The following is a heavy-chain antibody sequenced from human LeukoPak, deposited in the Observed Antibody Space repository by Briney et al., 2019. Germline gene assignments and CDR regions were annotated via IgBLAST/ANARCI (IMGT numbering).Heavy chain of an antibody. D-gene: IGHD2-21*02. CDR3: ARWTDWYFDL. CDR2: IKQDGSEK. CDR1: GFSISNYW. Sequence: GGSLRLSCAASGFSISNYWMNWVRQAPGKGLEWVANIKQDGSEKNYVDSVKGRFTISRDNAKNLLYLQMNSLRAEDTAVYYCARWTDWYFDLWGRGTLVTVSS. V-gene: IGHV3-7*01. J-gene: IGHJ2*01.